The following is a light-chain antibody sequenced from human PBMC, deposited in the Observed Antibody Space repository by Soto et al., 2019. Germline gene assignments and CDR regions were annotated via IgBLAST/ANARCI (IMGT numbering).Light chain of an antibody. CDR2: DVS. CDR3: CSYAGIYTYV. Sequence: QSVLTQPRSVSGAPGQSVTIACSGTSSDVGGYIYVSWYQQHPGKAPKLMMFDVSKRPSGVPDRFSGSKSDNTASLTISGLQTDVESEYFSCSYAGIYTYVFVPGTMVTVL. V-gene: IGLV2-11*01. CDR1: SSDVGGYIY. J-gene: IGLJ1*01.